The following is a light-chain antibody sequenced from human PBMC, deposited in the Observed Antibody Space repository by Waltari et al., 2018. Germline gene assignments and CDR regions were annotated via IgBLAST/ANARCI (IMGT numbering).Light chain of an antibody. J-gene: IGLJ2*01. CDR1: KLGDRY. V-gene: IGLV3-1*01. Sequence: SYELTQPPSVSVSPGQTASITCSGGKLGDRYTSWYQQKPGQSPVLIIYQDNKRPSGIPERFSGSNSGNTATLTISGTQAMDEADYYCQAWDSSTVVFGGGTKLTVL. CDR3: QAWDSSTVV. CDR2: QDN.